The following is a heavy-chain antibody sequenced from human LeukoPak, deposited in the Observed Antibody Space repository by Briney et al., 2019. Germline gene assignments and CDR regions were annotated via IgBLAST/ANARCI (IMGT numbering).Heavy chain of an antibody. J-gene: IGHJ6*03. V-gene: IGHV4-59*08. CDR3: ARVTIHYYMDV. CDR1: GGSISSYY. CDR2: IYYSGST. Sequence: SETLSLTCTVSGGSISSYYWSWIRQPPGKGLEWIGYIYYSGSTNYNPSLKSRVTISVDTSRNQFSLKLSSVTAADTAVYYCARVTIHYYMDVWGKGTTVTVSS. D-gene: IGHD3-3*01.